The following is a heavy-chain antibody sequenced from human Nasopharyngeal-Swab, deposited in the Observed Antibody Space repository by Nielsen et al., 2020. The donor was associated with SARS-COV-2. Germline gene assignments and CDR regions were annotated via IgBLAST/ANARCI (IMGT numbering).Heavy chain of an antibody. V-gene: IGHV4-39*07. D-gene: IGHD3-3*01. CDR3: ARDQGRFLEWPLSYYYYYYGMDV. CDR2: IYYSGST. CDR1: GGSISSSSYY. J-gene: IGHJ6*02. Sequence: GSLRLSCTVSGGSISSSSYYWGWIRQPPGKGLEWIGSIYYSGSTYYNPSLKSRVTISVDTSKNQFSLKLSSVTAADTAVYYCARDQGRFLEWPLSYYYYYYGMDVWGQGTTVTVSS.